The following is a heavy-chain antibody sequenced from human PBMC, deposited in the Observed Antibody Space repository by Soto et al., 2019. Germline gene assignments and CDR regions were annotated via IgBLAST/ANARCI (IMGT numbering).Heavy chain of an antibody. CDR3: ARYYDYSGGTSGGMDV. V-gene: IGHV3-64*04. D-gene: IGHD3-22*01. CDR2: ISSKGGST. J-gene: IGHJ6*02. CDR1: GLTFSIYA. Sequence: GGSLRLSCSASGLTFSIYAIHWVRQAPGKGLEYVSAISSKGGSTYYADSVKGRFTISRDNSKNTLYLLMNSLRTEDTAVYYCARYYDYSGGTSGGMDVWGQGTTVTVSS.